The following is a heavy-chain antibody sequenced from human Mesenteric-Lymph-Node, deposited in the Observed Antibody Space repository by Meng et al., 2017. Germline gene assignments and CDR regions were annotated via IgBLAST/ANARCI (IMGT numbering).Heavy chain of an antibody. CDR2: INPNSGGT. CDR1: GYTFTGYY. Sequence: QGQPVQSGAEVKKPGASVKDSCKASGYTFTGYYMHWVRQAPGQGLEWTGRINPNSGGTNYAQKFQGRVTMTSNTSISTAYMELSRLRSEDTAVYYCARGYYYDSSGYPEYFQHWGQGTLVTVSS. CDR3: ARGYYYDSSGYPEYFQH. V-gene: IGHV1-2*06. D-gene: IGHD3-22*01. J-gene: IGHJ1*01.